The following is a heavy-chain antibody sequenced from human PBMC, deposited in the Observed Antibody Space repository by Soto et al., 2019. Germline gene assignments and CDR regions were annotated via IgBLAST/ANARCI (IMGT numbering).Heavy chain of an antibody. CDR1: GFNFSNYG. D-gene: IGHD1-26*01. CDR2: IWYDGTNK. V-gene: IGHV3-33*01. CDR3: ARDPYGGGSNRKYFHQ. Sequence: PGGSLRLSCAASGFNFSNYGMHWVRQAPGKGLEWVAIIWYDGTNKFYGASVKGRFTISRDNSRNTLYLQMNNLRGDDTAMYYCARDPYGGGSNRKYFHQWGQGTLVTVSS. J-gene: IGHJ1*01.